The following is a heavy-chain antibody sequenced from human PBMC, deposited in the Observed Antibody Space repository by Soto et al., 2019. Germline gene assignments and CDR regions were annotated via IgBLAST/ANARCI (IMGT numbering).Heavy chain of an antibody. J-gene: IGHJ6*02. Sequence: QVQLVQSGAEVKKPGSSVKVSCKAFGGTFSSYAISWVRQAPGQGLEWMGGIIPIFGTANYAQKFQGRVTITADESTSTAYMELSSLRSEDTAVYYCARGRKGNTIFGVVIINPGDYYYYGMDVWGQGTTVTVSS. CDR3: ARGRKGNTIFGVVIINPGDYYYYGMDV. V-gene: IGHV1-69*01. CDR2: IIPIFGTA. D-gene: IGHD3-3*01. CDR1: GGTFSSYA.